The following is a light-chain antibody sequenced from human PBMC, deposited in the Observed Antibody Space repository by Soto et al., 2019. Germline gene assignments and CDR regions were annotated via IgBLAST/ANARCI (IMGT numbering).Light chain of an antibody. V-gene: IGLV2-14*03. CDR2: EVS. J-gene: IGLJ1*01. CDR1: SSDVGGYNF. Sequence: QSVLTQRASVCGSPGQSITFSCTGTSSDVGGYNFVSWYQQHPGKAPKLMIYEVSSRPSGVSNRFSGSKSGNTASLTISGLQPEDEADYYCSSYTTSSTVVFGTGTKVTVL. CDR3: SSYTTSSTVV.